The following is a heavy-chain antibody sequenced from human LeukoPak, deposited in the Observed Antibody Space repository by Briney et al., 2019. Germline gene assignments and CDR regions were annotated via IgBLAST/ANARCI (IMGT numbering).Heavy chain of an antibody. CDR1: GFTFNNAW. Sequence: GGSLRLSCAASGFTFNNAWMNWVRQAPGKGMEWVGRIKSKTDGGTTDYAAPVKGRFTISRDDSKYTLYLQMNSLKTDDTAVYYCTRYSSSGWVWGQGTLVTVSS. J-gene: IGHJ4*02. CDR2: IKSKTDGGTT. CDR3: TRYSSSGWV. V-gene: IGHV3-15*01. D-gene: IGHD6-19*01.